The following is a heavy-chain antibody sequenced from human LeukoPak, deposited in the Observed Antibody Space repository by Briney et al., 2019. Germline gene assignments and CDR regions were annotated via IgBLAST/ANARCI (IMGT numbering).Heavy chain of an antibody. CDR1: GYTFTGHY. J-gene: IGHJ4*02. CDR2: INPNSGGT. D-gene: IGHD5-18*01. V-gene: IGHV1-2*02. Sequence: GASVKVSCKASGYTFTGHYMHWVRQAPGQGLEWMGWINPNSGGTRYAQKFQGRVTMTRDTSISTAYMELSRLRSDDTAVYYCARVTGYGYYFDYWGQGTLVTVSS. CDR3: ARVTGYGYYFDY.